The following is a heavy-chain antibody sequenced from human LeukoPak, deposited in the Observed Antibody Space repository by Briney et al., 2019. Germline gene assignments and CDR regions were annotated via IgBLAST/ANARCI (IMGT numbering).Heavy chain of an antibody. CDR3: ASYYCGGSCYKGFFDP. J-gene: IGHJ5*02. V-gene: IGHV3-30*02. Sequence: GGSLRLSCAASGFTFSSYGMHWVRQAPGKGLDWVAFIRYDGSNKYYADSVKGRFTISRDNSKNTLYLQMNSLRAEDTAVYYCASYYCGGSCYKGFFDPWGQGTLVTVSS. CDR2: IRYDGSNK. D-gene: IGHD2-15*01. CDR1: GFTFSSYG.